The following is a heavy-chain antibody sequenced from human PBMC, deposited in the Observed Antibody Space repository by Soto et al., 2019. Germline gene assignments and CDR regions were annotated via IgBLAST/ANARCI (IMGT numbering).Heavy chain of an antibody. V-gene: IGHV4-38-2*01. CDR3: ARVVRTIFGVVTSMDG. CDR2: IYHSGST. Sequence: SETLSLTCAVSGYSISSGYYWGWIRQPPGKGLEWIGSIYHSGSTYYNPSLKSRVTISVDTSKNQFSLKLSSVTAADTAVYYCARVVRTIFGVVTSMDGWGQGTTVTFSS. CDR1: GYSISSGYY. J-gene: IGHJ6*02. D-gene: IGHD3-3*01.